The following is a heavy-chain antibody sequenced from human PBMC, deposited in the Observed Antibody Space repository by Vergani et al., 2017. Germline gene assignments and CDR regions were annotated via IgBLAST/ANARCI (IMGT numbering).Heavy chain of an antibody. Sequence: QVQLVQSGSEVKKPGASVKVSCRASGYTFTNYALNWVRQAPGQGLEWMGWINSNSGNPTYAQGFKGRFVFSFDSSVSTSYLQINSLQPEDTAVYYCVRTRSGSCTGGSCYSGWFDPWGQGTLVTVSS. CDR2: INSNSGNP. CDR1: GYTFTNYA. CDR3: VRTRSGSCTGGSCYSGWFDP. J-gene: IGHJ5*02. D-gene: IGHD2-15*01. V-gene: IGHV7-4-1*02.